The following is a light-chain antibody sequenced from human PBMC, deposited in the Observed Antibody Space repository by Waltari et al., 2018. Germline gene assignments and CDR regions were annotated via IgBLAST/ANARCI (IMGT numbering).Light chain of an antibody. Sequence: DIQMTQSPSPPSASVGDRLTITCRASQSISTYLNWYQQKPGKAPKLLISAVSNLQSGVPSRFTGSGSGTDFTLTINSLQPEDFATYYCQQSYRTPFTFGPGTKVDI. V-gene: IGKV1-39*01. CDR1: QSISTY. CDR2: AVS. J-gene: IGKJ3*01. CDR3: QQSYRTPFT.